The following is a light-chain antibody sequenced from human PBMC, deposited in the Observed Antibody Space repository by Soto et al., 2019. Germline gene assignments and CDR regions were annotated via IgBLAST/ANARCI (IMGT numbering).Light chain of an antibody. CDR1: ALSKQF. V-gene: IGLV3-10*01. CDR3: YSTDSSGNHRV. J-gene: IGLJ2*01. Sequence: SYELTQPPSVSVSPGQAARMTCSGDALSKQFTYWYRQRSGQAPVLVIYEDTRRPSGIPERLSGSRSGAVATLTISGAQVEDEADYYCYSTDSSGNHRVFGGGTQLTVL. CDR2: EDT.